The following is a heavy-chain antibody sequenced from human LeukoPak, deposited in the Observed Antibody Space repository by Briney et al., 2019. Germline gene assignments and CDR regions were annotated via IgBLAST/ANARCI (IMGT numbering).Heavy chain of an antibody. CDR3: AKAQDIVVVVAATDY. D-gene: IGHD2-15*01. J-gene: IGHJ4*02. Sequence: PGGSLRLSCAASGFTFSSYGMHWVRQAPGKGLEWVAFIRYDGSNKYYADSVKGRFTISRDNSKNTLYLQMNSLRAEDTAVYYCAKAQDIVVVVAATDYWGQGTLVTVSS. CDR2: IRYDGSNK. CDR1: GFTFSSYG. V-gene: IGHV3-30*02.